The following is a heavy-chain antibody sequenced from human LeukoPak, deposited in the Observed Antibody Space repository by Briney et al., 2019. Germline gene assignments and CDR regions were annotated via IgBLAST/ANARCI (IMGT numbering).Heavy chain of an antibody. CDR2: IRGSGGST. CDR3: AKIDYDSSGSAFYYYYGMDV. CDR1: GFTFSSYA. V-gene: IGHV3-23*01. J-gene: IGHJ6*02. D-gene: IGHD3-22*01. Sequence: GGSLRLSCAASGFTFSSYAMSWVRQAPGKGLEWVSAIRGSGGSTYYADSVKGRFTISRDNSKNTLYLQMNSLRAEDTDVYYCAKIDYDSSGSAFYYYYGMDVWGQGTTVTVSS.